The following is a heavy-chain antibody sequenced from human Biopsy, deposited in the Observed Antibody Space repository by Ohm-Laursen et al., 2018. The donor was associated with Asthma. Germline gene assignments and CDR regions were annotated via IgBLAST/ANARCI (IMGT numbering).Heavy chain of an antibody. CDR2: INAGNGHT. Sequence: GASVKVSCKVSGYTFTSYAMHWVRQAPGQRLEWMGWINAGNGHTKYSQKFQGRVTITRDTSASTAYMELSSLRSEDTAVYYCARTYYDFLTGQVNDAFDIWGQGTMVTVSS. CDR1: GYTFTSYA. J-gene: IGHJ3*02. CDR3: ARTYYDFLTGQVNDAFDI. D-gene: IGHD3-9*01. V-gene: IGHV1-3*01.